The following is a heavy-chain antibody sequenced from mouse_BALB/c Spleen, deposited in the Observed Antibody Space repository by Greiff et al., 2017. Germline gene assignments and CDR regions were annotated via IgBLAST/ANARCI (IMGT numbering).Heavy chain of an antibody. D-gene: IGHD2-4*01. J-gene: IGHJ3*01. CDR2: INPSNGRT. V-gene: IGHV1S81*02. Sequence: QVQLQQPGAELVKPGASVKLSCKASGYTFTSYWMHWVKQRPGQGLEWIGEINPSNGRTNYNEKFKSKATLTVDKSSSTAYMQLSSLTSEDSAVYYCARGDYDFWFAYWGQGTLVTVSA. CDR1: GYTFTSYW. CDR3: ARGDYDFWFAY.